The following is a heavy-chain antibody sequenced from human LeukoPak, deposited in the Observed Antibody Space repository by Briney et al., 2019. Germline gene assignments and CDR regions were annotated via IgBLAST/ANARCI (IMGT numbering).Heavy chain of an antibody. CDR3: ATEWSAGF. CDR1: GFTSSGYG. Sequence: GGSLRLSCAASGFTSSGYGMHWVHQAPGKGLEWVALISDDGSNKYYADSLKGRFTISRDNSKNTLYLQMNSLRAEDTAVYYCATEWSAGFWGQGTLVTVSS. D-gene: IGHD3-3*01. J-gene: IGHJ4*02. CDR2: ISDDGSNK. V-gene: IGHV3-30*03.